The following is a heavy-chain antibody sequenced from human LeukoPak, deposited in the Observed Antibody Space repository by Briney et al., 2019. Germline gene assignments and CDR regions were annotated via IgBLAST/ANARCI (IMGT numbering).Heavy chain of an antibody. D-gene: IGHD5-18*01. CDR1: GGSISTYY. Sequence: PSGTLSLTCTVSGGSISTYYWNWIRQPPGKGLEWIANIHHSGSTNDNPSLKSRVTISVDTSKNQFSLKLTSVTAADTAVYYCARQTGYSYSYALDIWGQGTTVTVAS. CDR3: ARQTGYSYSYALDI. V-gene: IGHV4-59*08. J-gene: IGHJ6*02. CDR2: IHHSGST.